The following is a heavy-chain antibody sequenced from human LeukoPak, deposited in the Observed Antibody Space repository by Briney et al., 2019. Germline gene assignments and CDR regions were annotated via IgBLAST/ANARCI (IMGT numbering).Heavy chain of an antibody. D-gene: IGHD6-6*01. CDR2: ISGSGGST. V-gene: IGHV3-23*01. Sequence: GGSLRLSCAASGFTFSSYAMGWVRQAPGKGLEWVSAISGSGGSTYHADSVKGRFTISRDNSKNTLYLQMNSLRAEDTAVYYCAKMGVVAARPGTFDYWGQGTLVTVSS. CDR1: GFTFSSYA. J-gene: IGHJ4*02. CDR3: AKMGVVAARPGTFDY.